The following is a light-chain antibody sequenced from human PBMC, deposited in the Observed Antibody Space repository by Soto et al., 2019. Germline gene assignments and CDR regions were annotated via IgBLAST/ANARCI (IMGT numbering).Light chain of an antibody. V-gene: IGKV3-11*01. CDR1: HSVDIY. J-gene: IGKJ5*01. CDR2: DAS. CDR3: QQRKYWPPLT. Sequence: EAVLTQSPATLSLSPGETATLSCRASHSVDIYVAWYQQKPGQAPRLRIYDASNRATGIPARFSGSGSGTDFALTISSLEPEDFAVYYCQQRKYWPPLTFGQGTRLEI.